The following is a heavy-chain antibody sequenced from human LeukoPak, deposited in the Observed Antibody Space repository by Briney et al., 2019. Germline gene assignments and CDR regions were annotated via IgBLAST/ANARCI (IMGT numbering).Heavy chain of an antibody. J-gene: IGHJ5*02. CDR3: ARGDWFDP. V-gene: IGHV1-18*01. D-gene: IGHD2-21*01. CDR1: GYTFTSYD. Sequence: ASVKVSCKASGYTFTSYDINWVRQAPGQGLEWMGWVSGYNGNTNYAQKFEGRVAMITDASTSTAYMELRGLRSEDTAVYYCARGDWFDPWGQGTLVTVSS. CDR2: VSGYNGNT.